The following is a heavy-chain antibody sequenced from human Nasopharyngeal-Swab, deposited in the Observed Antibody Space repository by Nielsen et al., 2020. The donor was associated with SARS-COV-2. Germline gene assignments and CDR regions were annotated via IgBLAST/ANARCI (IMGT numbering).Heavy chain of an antibody. Sequence: WVRQAPGQGLEWMGGIIPIFGTASYAQKFQGRVTITADESTSTAYMELSSLRSEDTAVYYCARGFWGRTTGTTRYDAFDIWGQGTMVTVSS. CDR3: ARGFWGRTTGTTRYDAFDI. J-gene: IGHJ3*02. V-gene: IGHV1-69*01. CDR2: IIPIFGTA. D-gene: IGHD1-1*01.